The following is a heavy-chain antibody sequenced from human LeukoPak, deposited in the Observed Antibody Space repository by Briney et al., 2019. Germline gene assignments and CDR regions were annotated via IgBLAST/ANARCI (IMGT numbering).Heavy chain of an antibody. Sequence: GASVKVSCKASGYSFTGYYIHWVRQAPGQGLEWMGWIDPNRGGTNYAQNFQGRVTMTRDTSISTAYMELSRLRSDDTAVYYCARVGGVAYSSSSGLDYWGQGTLVTVSS. D-gene: IGHD6-6*01. J-gene: IGHJ4*02. V-gene: IGHV1-2*02. CDR1: GYSFTGYY. CDR3: ARVGGVAYSSSSGLDY. CDR2: IDPNRGGT.